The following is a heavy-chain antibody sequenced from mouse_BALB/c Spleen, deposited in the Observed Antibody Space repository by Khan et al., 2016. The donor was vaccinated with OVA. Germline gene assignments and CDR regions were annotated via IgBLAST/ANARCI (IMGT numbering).Heavy chain of an antibody. Sequence: EVELVESGPGLVKPSQSLSLTCTVTGYSITSDYAWNWIRQFPGNKLEWMGYISSTGSTSYNPSLKSRISITRDISKNQFFLQLKSVTTEDTATYYCARSLYYSYRYALDCWGRGTSVTVSS. CDR2: ISSTGST. D-gene: IGHD2-12*01. J-gene: IGHJ4*01. V-gene: IGHV3-2*02. CDR1: GYSITSDYA. CDR3: ARSLYYSYRYALDC.